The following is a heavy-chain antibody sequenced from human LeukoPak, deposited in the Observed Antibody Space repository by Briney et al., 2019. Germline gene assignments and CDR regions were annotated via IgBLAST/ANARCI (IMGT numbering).Heavy chain of an antibody. D-gene: IGHD4-11*01. CDR3: AREGVTTDEKTTKTFDY. CDR1: GGSFSGYY. Sequence: PSETLSLTCAVYGGSFSGYYWSWIRQPPGKGLEWIGEIDHSGSTNCNPSLKSRVTISVDTSKNQFSLKLSSVTAADTAVYYCAREGVTTDEKTTKTFDYWGQGTLVTVSS. V-gene: IGHV4-34*01. J-gene: IGHJ4*02. CDR2: IDHSGST.